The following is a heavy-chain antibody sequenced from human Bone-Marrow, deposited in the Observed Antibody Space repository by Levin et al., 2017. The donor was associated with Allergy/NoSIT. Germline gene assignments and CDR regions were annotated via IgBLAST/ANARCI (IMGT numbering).Heavy chain of an antibody. CDR3: TTTTTSPYDPGWYYYDYDGMDV. Sequence: AGGSLRLSCAASGFTFSNAWMNWVRQAPGKGLEWVGRIKSKTDGGTTDYAAPVKGRFTISRDDSKNTLYLQMNSLKTEDTAVYYCTTTTTSPYDPGWYYYDYDGMDVWGQGTTVTVSS. CDR2: IKSKTDGGTT. J-gene: IGHJ6*02. CDR1: GFTFSNAW. V-gene: IGHV3-15*07. D-gene: IGHD3-3*01.